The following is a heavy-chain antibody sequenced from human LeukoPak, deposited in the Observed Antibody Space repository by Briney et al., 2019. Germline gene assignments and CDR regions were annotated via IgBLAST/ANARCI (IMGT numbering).Heavy chain of an antibody. CDR2: ISGSGGST. V-gene: IGHV3-23*01. J-gene: IGHJ4*02. Sequence: GGSLRLSCAASGFTFSSYAMSWVRQAPGKGLEWVSAISGSGGSTYYADSVKGRFTISRDNSKNTLYLQMNSLRAEDTAVYYCAKEDSYYDFWSGYYSPPFDYWGQGTLVTVSS. CDR3: AKEDSYYDFWSGYYSPPFDY. D-gene: IGHD3-3*01. CDR1: GFTFSSYA.